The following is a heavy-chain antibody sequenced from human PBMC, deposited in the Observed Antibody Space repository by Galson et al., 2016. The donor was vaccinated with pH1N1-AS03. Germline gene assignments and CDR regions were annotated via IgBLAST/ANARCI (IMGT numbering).Heavy chain of an antibody. CDR3: ARSGSGSFYEVDF. CDR1: GYTFTNYG. Sequence: SVKVSCKASGYTFTNYGISWVRQAPGQGLQYMGWIGTYTIYAQKLQGRVTMTTDTSTSTAYMDLRSLRSDDTAVDYCARSGSGSFYEVDFWGQGTLVSVSS. V-gene: IGHV1-18*01. J-gene: IGHJ4*02. D-gene: IGHD3-10*01. CDR2: IGTYT.